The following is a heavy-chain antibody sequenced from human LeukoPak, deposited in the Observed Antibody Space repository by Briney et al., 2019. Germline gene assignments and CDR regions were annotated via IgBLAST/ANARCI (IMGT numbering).Heavy chain of an antibody. CDR3: ARDQDGTLDYYYYGMDV. J-gene: IGHJ6*02. CDR1: GFTFSSYA. CDR2: ISYDGSNK. V-gene: IGHV3-30*04. Sequence: GGSLRLSCAASGFTFSSYAMHWVRQAPGKGLEWVAVISYDGSNKYYADSVKGRFTISRDNSENTLYLQMNSLRAEDTAVYYCARDQDGTLDYYYYGMDVWGQGTTVTVSS.